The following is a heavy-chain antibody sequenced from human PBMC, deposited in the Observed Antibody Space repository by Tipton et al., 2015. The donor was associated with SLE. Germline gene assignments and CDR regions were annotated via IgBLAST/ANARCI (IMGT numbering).Heavy chain of an antibody. Sequence: GSLRLSCAASGLTFSDAWMSWVRQAPGKGLEWVGRIKSQNDGGTTDYAAPVKGRFIISRDDSKNTLFLEMNSLRTEDTALYYCATVSTDYWGQGTLVTVSS. CDR2: IKSQNDGGTT. CDR1: GLTFSDAW. V-gene: IGHV3-15*01. CDR3: ATVSTDY. D-gene: IGHD5/OR15-5a*01. J-gene: IGHJ4*02.